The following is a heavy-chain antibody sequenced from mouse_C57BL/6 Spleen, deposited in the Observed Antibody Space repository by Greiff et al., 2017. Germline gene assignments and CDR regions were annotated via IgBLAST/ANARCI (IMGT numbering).Heavy chain of an antibody. CDR3: ARTGTTAPWFAY. V-gene: IGHV2-2*01. D-gene: IGHD1-2*01. Sequence: VQLQESGPGLVQPSQSLSITCTVSGFSLTSYGVHWVRQSPGKGLEWLGVIWSGGSTDYNAAFISRLSISKDNSKSQVFFKMNSLQADDTAIYYCARTGTTAPWFAYWGQGTLVTVSA. CDR1: GFSLTSYG. J-gene: IGHJ3*01. CDR2: IWSGGST.